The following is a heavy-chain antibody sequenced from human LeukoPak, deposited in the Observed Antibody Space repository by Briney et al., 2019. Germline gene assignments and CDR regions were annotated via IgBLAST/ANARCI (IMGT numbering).Heavy chain of an antibody. D-gene: IGHD3-3*01. CDR2: ISAYNGNT. CDR1: GYTFTSYG. J-gene: IGHJ4*02. CDR3: ARESRPSYYDFWSGYLSFDY. Sequence: ASVKVSCKASGYTFTSYGISWVRQAPGQGLEWMGWISAYNGNTNYAQKPQGRVTMTTDTSTSTAYMELRSLRSDDTAVYYCARESRPSYYDFWSGYLSFDYWGQGTLVTVSS. V-gene: IGHV1-18*01.